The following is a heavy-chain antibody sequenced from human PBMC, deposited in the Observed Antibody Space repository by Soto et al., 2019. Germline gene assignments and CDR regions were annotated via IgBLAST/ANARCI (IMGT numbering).Heavy chain of an antibody. V-gene: IGHV3-7*01. D-gene: IGHD6-19*01. Sequence: PGGSLRLSCAASGFTFSSYWMSWVRQAPGKGLEWVANIKQDGSEKYYVDSVKGRFTISRDNAKNSLYLQMNSLRAEDTAVYYSARGSSGWYIAFDFWGQGTMVTVSS. CDR2: IKQDGSEK. CDR1: GFTFSSYW. CDR3: ARGSSGWYIAFDF. J-gene: IGHJ3*01.